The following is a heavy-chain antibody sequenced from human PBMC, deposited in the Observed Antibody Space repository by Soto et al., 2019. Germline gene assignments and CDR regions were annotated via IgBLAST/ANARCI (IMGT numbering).Heavy chain of an antibody. J-gene: IGHJ4*02. CDR3: ARVAAYCSSTSCYFSPYPDY. CDR2: ISAYNGNT. CDR1: GYTFTSYG. Sequence: ASVKVSCKASGYTFTSYGISWVRQAPGQGLEWLGWISAYNGNTNYAQKLQGRVTMTTDTSTSTAYMELRSLRSDDTAVYYCARVAAYCSSTSCYFSPYPDYWGQGTLVTVSS. V-gene: IGHV1-18*01. D-gene: IGHD2-2*01.